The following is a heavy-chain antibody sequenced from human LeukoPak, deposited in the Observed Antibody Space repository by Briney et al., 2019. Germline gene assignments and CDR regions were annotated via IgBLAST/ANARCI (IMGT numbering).Heavy chain of an antibody. J-gene: IGHJ4*02. Sequence: EPGGSLRLSCAASGFTFSSYSMNWVHQAPGKGLEWVSSISSSSSYIYYADSVKGRFTISRDNAKNSLYLQMNSLRAEDTAVYYCARDITYYYDSSGYYWGQGTLVTVSS. CDR1: GFTFSSYS. V-gene: IGHV3-21*01. CDR3: ARDITYYYDSSGYY. CDR2: ISSSSSYI. D-gene: IGHD3-22*01.